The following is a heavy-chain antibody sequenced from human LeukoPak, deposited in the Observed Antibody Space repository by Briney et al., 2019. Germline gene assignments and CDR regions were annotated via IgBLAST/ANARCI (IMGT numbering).Heavy chain of an antibody. J-gene: IGHJ4*02. D-gene: IGHD5-18*01. V-gene: IGHV3-20*04. CDR2: INWNGGST. CDR1: GFTFDDYG. Sequence: GGSLRLSCAASGFTFDDYGMNWVHQAPGKGLEWVSGINWNGGSTGYADSVKGRFTISRDNAKNSLYLQMNSLRAEDTALYYCARDVSYGSFDYWGQGTLVTVSS. CDR3: ARDVSYGSFDY.